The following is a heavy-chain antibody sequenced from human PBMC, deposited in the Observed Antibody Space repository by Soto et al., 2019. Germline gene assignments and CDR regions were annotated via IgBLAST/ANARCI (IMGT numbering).Heavy chain of an antibody. D-gene: IGHD3-22*01. CDR1: GDSISSYY. Sequence: QVQLQESGPGLVKPSETLSLTCAVSGDSISSYYCMWIRQPPGKGLESIGYLYYGRSANYNPSLKSRFTLSVDTSTKPGSLTLRSMTAADTAVYYCALRSMAVVPEYWGQGTLVTVSS. J-gene: IGHJ4*02. V-gene: IGHV4-59*01. CDR2: LYYGRSA. CDR3: ALRSMAVVPEY.